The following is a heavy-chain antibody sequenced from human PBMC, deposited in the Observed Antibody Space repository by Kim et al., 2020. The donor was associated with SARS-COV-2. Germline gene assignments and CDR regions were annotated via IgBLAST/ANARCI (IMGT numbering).Heavy chain of an antibody. Sequence: ASVKVSCKASGYTFTGYYMHWVRQAPGQGLEWMGRINPNSGGTNYAQKFQGRVTMTRDTSISTAYMELSRLRSDDTAVYYCARGRIAVAGLGYWGQGTLVTVSS. D-gene: IGHD6-19*01. CDR2: INPNSGGT. CDR1: GYTFTGYY. J-gene: IGHJ4*02. V-gene: IGHV1-2*06. CDR3: ARGRIAVAGLGY.